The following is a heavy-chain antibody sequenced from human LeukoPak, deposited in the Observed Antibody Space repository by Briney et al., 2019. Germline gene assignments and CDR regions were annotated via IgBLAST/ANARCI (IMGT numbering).Heavy chain of an antibody. J-gene: IGHJ6*02. V-gene: IGHV3-23*01. Sequence: GGSLRLSCAVSGFIVSSNFMSWVRQAPGKGLEWVSTISHSGAGTSYADSVKGRFTISRDNSKNTLYLQMNSLRAEDTASYYCTKTRMDVWGQGTTVTVSS. CDR2: ISHSGAGT. CDR1: GFIVSSNF. CDR3: TKTRMDV.